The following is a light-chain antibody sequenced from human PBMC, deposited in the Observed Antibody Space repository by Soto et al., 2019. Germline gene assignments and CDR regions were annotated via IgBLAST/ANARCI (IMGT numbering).Light chain of an antibody. CDR1: SSNIGAGYD. V-gene: IGLV1-40*01. Sequence: QSVLTQPPSVSGAPGQRVTISCTGSSSNIGAGYDVHWYQQLPGTAPKLLIYGNNNRPSGVPDRFSGSKSGTSASLAITGLQAEDEADYSCQSYDSRLSGSVVFGGGTQLTVL. CDR3: QSYDSRLSGSVV. CDR2: GNN. J-gene: IGLJ2*01.